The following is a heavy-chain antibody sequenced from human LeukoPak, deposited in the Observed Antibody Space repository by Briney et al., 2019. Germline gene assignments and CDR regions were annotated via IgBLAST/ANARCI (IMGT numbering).Heavy chain of an antibody. D-gene: IGHD5-24*01. J-gene: IGHJ4*02. CDR2: IRSKAYGGTT. V-gene: IGHV3-49*03. CDR3: TRVWLQYFDY. Sequence: PGGSLRLSCTASGFTFGGYAMNWFRQAPGKGLEWVGFIRSKAYGGTTEYAASVKGRFTISRDDSKSIAYLQMNSLRTEDTAVYYCTRVWLQYFDYWGQGTLVTVSS. CDR1: GFTFGGYA.